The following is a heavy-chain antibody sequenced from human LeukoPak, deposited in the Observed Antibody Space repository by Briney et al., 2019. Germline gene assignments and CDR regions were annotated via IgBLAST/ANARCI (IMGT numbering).Heavy chain of an antibody. V-gene: IGHV4-59*01. Sequence: SETLSLTCTVSGGSISSYYWSWIRQPPGKGLEWIGYIYYSGSTNYNPPLKSRVTISVDTSKNQFSLKLSSATAADTAVYYCARRLWSDHFYDYWGQGTLVTVSS. CDR2: IYYSGST. CDR1: GGSISSYY. D-gene: IGHD2-8*02. J-gene: IGHJ4*02. CDR3: ARRLWSDHFYDY.